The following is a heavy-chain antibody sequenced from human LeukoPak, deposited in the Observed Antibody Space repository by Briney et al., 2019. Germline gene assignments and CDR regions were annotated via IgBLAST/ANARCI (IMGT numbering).Heavy chain of an antibody. CDR1: GHSLSELS. CDR3: ATGRGYISADYPGDVFEI. D-gene: IGHD2-15*01. J-gene: IGHJ3*02. Sequence: ASVKVSCKVSGHSLSELSIHWVRQVPGKGLEWMGGFDPEDVETVYAQKFQGRGTMTEDTSADTAYMELSSLGSEDTAMYYCATGRGYISADYPGDVFEIWGQGTMVTVSS. V-gene: IGHV1-24*01. CDR2: FDPEDVET.